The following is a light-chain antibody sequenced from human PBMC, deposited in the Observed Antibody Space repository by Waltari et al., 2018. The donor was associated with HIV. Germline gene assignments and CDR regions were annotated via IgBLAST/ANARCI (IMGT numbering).Light chain of an antibody. CDR3: SSYTRNTRPNAWL. CDR2: HVS. J-gene: IGLJ2*01. CDR1: ASDIGTINY. Sequence: SALIQLASVSWATGQSITIPSTGSASDIGTINYASLYQQHPAKAPDFLLYHVSNRPSAISTPCPGSKSGTTASLTIDGRKAEDEAVYYCSSYTRNTRPNAWLFGGGTKLTVL. V-gene: IGLV2-14*03.